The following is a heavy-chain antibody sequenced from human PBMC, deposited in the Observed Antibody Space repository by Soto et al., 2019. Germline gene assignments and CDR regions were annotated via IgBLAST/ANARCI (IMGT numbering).Heavy chain of an antibody. Sequence: GGSLRLSCAASGFTFSDYYMSWIRQAPGKGLEWVSYISSSGSTIYYADSVKGRFTISRDNAKNSLYLQMNSLRAEDTAVYYCARGATGYCTNGVCYTITYYYYYMDVWGKGTTVTVSS. V-gene: IGHV3-11*01. CDR2: ISSSGSTI. CDR1: GFTFSDYY. D-gene: IGHD2-8*01. CDR3: ARGATGYCTNGVCYTITYYYYYMDV. J-gene: IGHJ6*03.